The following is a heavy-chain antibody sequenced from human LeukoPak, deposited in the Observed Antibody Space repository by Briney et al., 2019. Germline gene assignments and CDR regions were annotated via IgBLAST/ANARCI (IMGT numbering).Heavy chain of an antibody. J-gene: IGHJ6*03. D-gene: IGHD6-13*01. V-gene: IGHV3-23*01. CDR3: AKGGYSSSWYYSVDYYYMDV. CDR2: ISGSGGST. CDR1: GFTFSSYA. Sequence: GGSLRLSCAASGFTFSSYAMSWVRQAPGKGLEWVSAISGSGGSTYYADSVKGRFTISRDNSKNTLYQQMNSLRAEDTAVYYCAKGGYSSSWYYSVDYYYMDVWGKGTTVTVSS.